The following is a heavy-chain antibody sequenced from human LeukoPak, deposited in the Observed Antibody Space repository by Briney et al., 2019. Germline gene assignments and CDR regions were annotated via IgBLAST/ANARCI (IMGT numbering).Heavy chain of an antibody. D-gene: IGHD6-13*01. V-gene: IGHV3-66*01. Sequence: GGSLRLSCAASGFTVSSNYMSWVRQAPGKGLEWVSVIYSGGSTYYADSVKGRFTISRDNSKNTLYLQMNSLRAEDTAVYYCAYSSSWRKFAYWGQGTLVTVSS. CDR1: GFTVSSNY. CDR2: IYSGGST. CDR3: AYSSSWRKFAY. J-gene: IGHJ4*02.